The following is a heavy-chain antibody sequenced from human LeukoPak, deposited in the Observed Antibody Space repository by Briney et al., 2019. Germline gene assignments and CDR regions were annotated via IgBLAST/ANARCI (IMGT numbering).Heavy chain of an antibody. V-gene: IGHV4-39*07. J-gene: IGHJ6*02. Sequence: SETLSLTCTVSGGSISSSSYYWGWIRQPPGKGLEWIGSIYYSGSTYYNPSLKSRVTISVDTSKNQFSLKLSSVTAADTAVYYCARLRVYYYYGMDVWGQGTTVTVSS. CDR3: ARLRVYYYYGMDV. CDR1: GGSISSSSYY. CDR2: IYYSGST.